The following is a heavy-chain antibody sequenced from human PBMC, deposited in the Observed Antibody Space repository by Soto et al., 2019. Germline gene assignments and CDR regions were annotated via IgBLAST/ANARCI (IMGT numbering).Heavy chain of an antibody. V-gene: IGHV3-23*01. Sequence: EVQLLESGGGLVQPGGSLRLSCAASGFTFSSYAMSWVRQAPGKGLEWVSAISGSGGSTYYADSVKGRFTISRDNSKNTRYLQMNRLRAEDTAVYYCAKEPGESYYGSSGYSGYWGQGTLVTVSS. CDR3: AKEPGESYYGSSGYSGY. D-gene: IGHD3-22*01. J-gene: IGHJ4*02. CDR1: GFTFSSYA. CDR2: ISGSGGST.